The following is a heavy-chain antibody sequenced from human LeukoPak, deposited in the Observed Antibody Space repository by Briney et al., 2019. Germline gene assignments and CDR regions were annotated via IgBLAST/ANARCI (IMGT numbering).Heavy chain of an antibody. Sequence: GGSLRLSCAASGFTFSSYGMHWVRQAPGKGLEWVAVIWYDGSNKYYADSVKGRFTISRDNSKNTLYLQMNSLRAEDTAVYYCARARIRSSWYFDYGGQGTLVTVPS. D-gene: IGHD6-13*01. CDR2: IWYDGSNK. CDR1: GFTFSSYG. J-gene: IGHJ4*02. V-gene: IGHV3-33*01. CDR3: ARARIRSSWYFDY.